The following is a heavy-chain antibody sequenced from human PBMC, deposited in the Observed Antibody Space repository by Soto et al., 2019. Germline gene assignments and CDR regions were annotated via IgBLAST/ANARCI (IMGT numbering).Heavy chain of an antibody. J-gene: IGHJ5*02. CDR3: AREVVVVADNWFDP. Sequence: GGSLRLSCAASGFTFSSYSMNWVRQAPGKGLEWVSSISSSSSYIYYADSVKGRFTISRDNAKNSLYLQMNSLRAEDTAVYYCAREVVVVADNWFDPWGQGTLVTVSS. D-gene: IGHD2-15*01. V-gene: IGHV3-21*01. CDR1: GFTFSSYS. CDR2: ISSSSSYI.